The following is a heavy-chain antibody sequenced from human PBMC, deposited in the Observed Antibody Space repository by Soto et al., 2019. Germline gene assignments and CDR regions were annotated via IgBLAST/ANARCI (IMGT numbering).Heavy chain of an antibody. CDR1: GAPVRSYH. CDR3: AKDRSTMRWFDP. V-gene: IGHV4-4*07. J-gene: IGHJ5*02. Sequence: PSETLSLTCAVSGAPVRSYHWSRIRQAAGKGLEWIGRVQMSGTTNYNPSLKTRVTMSLDTSKNEVSLRMTSVTAADTAVYFCAKDRSTMRWFDPWGQGILVTVSS. CDR2: VQMSGTT. D-gene: IGHD1-1*01.